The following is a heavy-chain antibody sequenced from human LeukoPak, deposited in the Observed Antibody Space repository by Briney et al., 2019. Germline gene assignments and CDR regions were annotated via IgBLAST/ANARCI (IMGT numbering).Heavy chain of an antibody. CDR1: GGSFSGYY. J-gene: IGHJ6*03. Sequence: SETLSLTCAVYGGSFSGYYWSWIRQPPGKGLEWIGEINHSGNTNYNPSLKSRVTISLDASKKQFSLRLSSMTAADTAVYYCARGGYYYMDVWGKGTTVTISS. V-gene: IGHV4-34*01. CDR2: INHSGNT. CDR3: ARGGYYYMDV.